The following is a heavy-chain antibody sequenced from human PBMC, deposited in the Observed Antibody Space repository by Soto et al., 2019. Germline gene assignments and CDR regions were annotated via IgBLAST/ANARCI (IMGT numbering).Heavy chain of an antibody. Sequence: SETLSLTCTVSGGSISSGGDYWSWIRQHPGKGLEWIGYIYYSGSTYYNSSLKSRVTISIDTSKNQFSLKLSSVTAADTAVYYCARDFPAYVMDVWGQGSTVTVSS. CDR3: ARDFPAYVMDV. V-gene: IGHV4-31*03. J-gene: IGHJ6*02. CDR2: IYYSGST. CDR1: GGSISSGGDY.